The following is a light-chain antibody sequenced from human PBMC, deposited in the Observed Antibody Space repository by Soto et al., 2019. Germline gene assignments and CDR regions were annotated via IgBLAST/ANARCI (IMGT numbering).Light chain of an antibody. CDR3: QQYNSYSFT. J-gene: IGKJ3*01. Sequence: DIPMTQSPSTPSASVGDRVTITCRASQSISSWLAWYQQKPGKAPKLLIYDASSLESGVPSRFSGSGSGTEFTLTISSLQPDDFATYYCQQYNSYSFTFGPGTKVDIK. CDR1: QSISSW. CDR2: DAS. V-gene: IGKV1-5*01.